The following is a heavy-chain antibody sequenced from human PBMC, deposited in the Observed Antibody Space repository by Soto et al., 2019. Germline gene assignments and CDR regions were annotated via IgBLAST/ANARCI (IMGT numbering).Heavy chain of an antibody. CDR1: GYSFTSYW. D-gene: IGHD6-19*01. CDR3: ARPFDTSGWYDH. Sequence: GESLKISCKGSGYSFTSYWIAWVRQMPGKGVECMGIIYPGDSDTRYSPSFEGQVTISADKSINTAYLQWSSLKASDSAMYYCARPFDTSGWYDHWGQGTLVTVSS. J-gene: IGHJ5*02. CDR2: IYPGDSDT. V-gene: IGHV5-51*01.